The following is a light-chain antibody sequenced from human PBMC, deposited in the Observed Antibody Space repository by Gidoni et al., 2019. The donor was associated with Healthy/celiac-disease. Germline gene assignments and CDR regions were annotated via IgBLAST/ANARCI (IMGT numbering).Light chain of an antibody. V-gene: IGKV3-11*01. Sequence: EIVLTQSPATLSLSPGERATLSCRASQSVSSYLAWYQQKPGQAPRLLIYDASNRAPGIPARFSGSGSGTDFTLTISSLEPEDFAVYYCQQRSNWPPGPMYTFGQGTKLEIK. CDR2: DAS. J-gene: IGKJ2*01. CDR1: QSVSSY. CDR3: QQRSNWPPGPMYT.